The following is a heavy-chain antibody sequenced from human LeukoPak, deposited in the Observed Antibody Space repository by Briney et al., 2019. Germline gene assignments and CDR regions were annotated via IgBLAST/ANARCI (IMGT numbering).Heavy chain of an antibody. CDR2: TRNKANSYTT. D-gene: IGHD3-22*01. CDR3: ARTSQYYYDSSGYYYDAFDI. Sequence: GGSLRLSCAASGFTFSDHYMDWVRQAPGKGLEWVGRTRNKANSYTTGYAASVKGRFTISRDDSKNSLYLQMNSLKTEDTAVCYCARTSQYYYDSSGYYYDAFDIWGQGTMVTVSS. CDR1: GFTFSDHY. V-gene: IGHV3-72*01. J-gene: IGHJ3*02.